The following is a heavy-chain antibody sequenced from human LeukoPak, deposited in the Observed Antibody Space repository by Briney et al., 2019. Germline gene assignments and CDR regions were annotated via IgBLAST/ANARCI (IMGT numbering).Heavy chain of an antibody. Sequence: GASVKVSCKAFRYNFRNYGINWVRQAPGQGLEWLGGMNANTGNATYAQDLTGRFVFSLDTSGTTAYLQITSLRAQDTALYFCATEQPHFWGQGTLVTVSS. CDR2: MNANTGNA. J-gene: IGHJ4*02. V-gene: IGHV7-4-1*02. CDR3: ATEQPHF. CDR1: RYNFRNYG. D-gene: IGHD1-14*01.